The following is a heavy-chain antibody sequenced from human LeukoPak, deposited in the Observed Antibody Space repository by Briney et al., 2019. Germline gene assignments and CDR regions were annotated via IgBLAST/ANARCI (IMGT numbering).Heavy chain of an antibody. Sequence: GGSLRLSCAASGFTFSSYGMSWVRPAPGKGLEWVSAISGSGGSTYYADSVKGRFTISRDNSKNTLYLQMNSLRAEDTAVYYCARGARGRYFDWLSYYYYYMDVWGKGTTVTISS. V-gene: IGHV3-23*01. J-gene: IGHJ6*03. D-gene: IGHD3-9*01. CDR2: ISGSGGST. CDR3: ARGARGRYFDWLSYYYYYMDV. CDR1: GFTFSSYG.